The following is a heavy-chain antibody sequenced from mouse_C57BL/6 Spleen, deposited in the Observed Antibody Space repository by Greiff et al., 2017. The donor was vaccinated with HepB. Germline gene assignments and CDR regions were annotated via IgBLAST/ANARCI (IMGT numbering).Heavy chain of an antibody. D-gene: IGHD1-1*01. J-gene: IGHJ4*01. CDR3: ARGYGSSYRILYAMDY. Sequence: VQLQQSGPELVKPGASVKISCKASGYAFSSSWMNWVKQRPGKGLEWIGRIYPGDGDTNYNGKFKGKATLTADKSSSTAYMQLSSLTSEDSAVYFCARGYGSSYRILYAMDYWGQGTSVTVSS. V-gene: IGHV1-82*01. CDR1: GYAFSSSW. CDR2: IYPGDGDT.